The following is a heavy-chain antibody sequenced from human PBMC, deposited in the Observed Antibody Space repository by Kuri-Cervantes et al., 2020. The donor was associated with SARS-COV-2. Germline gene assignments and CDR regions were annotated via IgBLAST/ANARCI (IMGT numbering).Heavy chain of an antibody. CDR3: ARDSAGYYYDSSGYYSLYYYGMDV. D-gene: IGHD3-22*01. Sequence: GGSLRLSCAASGFTFSSYAMHWVRQAPGKGLEWVAVISYDGSNKYYADSVKGRFTISRDNSKNTLYLQMNSLRAEDTAVYYCARDSAGYYYDSSGYYSLYYYGMDVWGQGTTVTVSS. J-gene: IGHJ6*02. V-gene: IGHV3-30-3*01. CDR2: ISYDGSNK. CDR1: GFTFSSYA.